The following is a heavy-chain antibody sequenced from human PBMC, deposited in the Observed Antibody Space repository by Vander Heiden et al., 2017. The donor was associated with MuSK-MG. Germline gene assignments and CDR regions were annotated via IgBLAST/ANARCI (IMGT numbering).Heavy chain of an antibody. J-gene: IGHJ3*02. Sequence: QVQLVQSRAEVKKPGSSVKVSCKASGGTFSSYAITGVRQAPGQGLEWMGGIIPIFGTANYAQKFQGRVKITADESTSTAYMELSSLRSEDTAVYYCATDGFCGGDCYYRNDAFDIWGQGTMVTVAS. D-gene: IGHD2-21*02. CDR3: ATDGFCGGDCYYRNDAFDI. CDR2: IIPIFGTA. V-gene: IGHV1-69*12. CDR1: GGTFSSYA.